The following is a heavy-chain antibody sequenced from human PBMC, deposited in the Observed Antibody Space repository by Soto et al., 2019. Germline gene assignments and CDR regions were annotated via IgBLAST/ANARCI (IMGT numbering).Heavy chain of an antibody. V-gene: IGHV1-69*01. CDR1: GGTFSSYA. CDR3: ARPTIFGVLDV. J-gene: IGHJ6*02. D-gene: IGHD3-3*01. CDR2: IIPMFDTA. Sequence: QVQLVQSGAEVKKSGSSVKVSCKASGGTFSSYAISWVRQAPGQGLEWMGGIIPMFDTAHYAQKFQGRVTITAAHSTSTAYMKMPSLRSEDTAVYYCARPTIFGVLDVWGQGTTVTVFS.